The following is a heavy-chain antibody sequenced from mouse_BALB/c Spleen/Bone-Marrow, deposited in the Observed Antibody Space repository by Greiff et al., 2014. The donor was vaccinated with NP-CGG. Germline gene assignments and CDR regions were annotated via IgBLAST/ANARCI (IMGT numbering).Heavy chain of an antibody. J-gene: IGHJ4*01. V-gene: IGHV1S126*01. D-gene: IGHD2-10*02. CDR3: TRQYGNYYAMDY. CDR2: IYPSDSYT. Sequence: VQLQESGAELVRPGASVKVSCKASGYTFTSYWINWVKQRPGQGLEWIGNIYPSDSYTNYNQNFKDEATLTVDKSSSTAYMQLSSPTSEDSAVYYCTRQYGNYYAMDYWGQGTSVTVSS. CDR1: GYTFTSYW.